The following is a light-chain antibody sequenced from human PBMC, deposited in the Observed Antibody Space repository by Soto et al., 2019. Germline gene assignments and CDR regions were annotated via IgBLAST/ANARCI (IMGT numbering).Light chain of an antibody. CDR3: QQYNNWPPT. CDR2: GLS. V-gene: IGKV3-15*01. CDR1: QSVSSN. J-gene: IGKJ1*01. Sequence: EKVMTQSPATLSVSVGERVTLSCRASQSVSSNIAWYQHKPGQAPRLLISGLSTRATTVPARFSSSGSGTEFTLTIDGLQFEYFAVYYCQQYNNWPPTFGQGTKVEI.